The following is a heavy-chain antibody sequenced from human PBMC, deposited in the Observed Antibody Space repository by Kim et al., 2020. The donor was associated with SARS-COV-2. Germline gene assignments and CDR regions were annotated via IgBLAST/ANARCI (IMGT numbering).Heavy chain of an antibody. D-gene: IGHD3-10*01. V-gene: IGHV3-30*07. CDR3: ARDLYRYGSGSYLQGFDP. J-gene: IGHJ5*02. Sequence: RFTISRDNSKNTLYLQMNSRRAEDTAVYYCARDLYRYGSGSYLQGFDPWGQGTLVTVSS.